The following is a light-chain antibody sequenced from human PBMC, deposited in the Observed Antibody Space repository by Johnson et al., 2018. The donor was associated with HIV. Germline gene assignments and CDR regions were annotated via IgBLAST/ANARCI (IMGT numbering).Light chain of an antibody. Sequence: QSVLTQPPSVSAAPGQKVTISCSGSSSNIGNNYVSWYQQFPGTAPKLLIYENNKRPSGIPDRFSGSKSGTSATLGITGLQTGDGADYYCGTWDSSLTAYVFGTGTKFTVL. CDR2: ENN. J-gene: IGLJ1*01. V-gene: IGLV1-51*02. CDR3: GTWDSSLTAYV. CDR1: SSNIGNNY.